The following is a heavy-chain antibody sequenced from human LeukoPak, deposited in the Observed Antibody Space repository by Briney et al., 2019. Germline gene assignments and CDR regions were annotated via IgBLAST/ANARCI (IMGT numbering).Heavy chain of an antibody. CDR1: GFTFSSYS. J-gene: IGHJ4*02. CDR2: ISSSSSTI. Sequence: GGSLRLSCAASGFTFSSYSMNWVRQAPGKGLEWVSYISSSSSTIYYADSVKGRFTISRDNAKNSLYLQMNSLRAEDTAVYYCTTVPRIEQQLIFDYWGQGTLVTVSS. V-gene: IGHV3-48*01. CDR3: TTVPRIEQQLIFDY. D-gene: IGHD6-13*01.